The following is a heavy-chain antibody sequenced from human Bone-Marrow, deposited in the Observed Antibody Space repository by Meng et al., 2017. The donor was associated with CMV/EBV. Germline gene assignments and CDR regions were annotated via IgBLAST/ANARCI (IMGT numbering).Heavy chain of an antibody. CDR2: ISYDGSNK. D-gene: IGHD3-10*01. J-gene: IGHJ4*02. Sequence: TFSSFAMRWVRQAPGKGLEWVAVISYDGSNKYYADAVKGRFTISRDNSKNTLYLRMNSLRAEDTAVYYCAKGASGSGNFPSGYYFDYWGQGTLVTISS. CDR1: TFSSFA. CDR3: AKGASGSGNFPSGYYFDY. V-gene: IGHV3-30*18.